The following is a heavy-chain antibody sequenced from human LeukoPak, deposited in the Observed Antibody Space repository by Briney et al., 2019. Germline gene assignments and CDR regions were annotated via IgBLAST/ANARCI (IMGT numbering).Heavy chain of an antibody. CDR2: ISAYNGNT. Sequence: ASVKVSCKASGYTFTSYGISRVRQAPGQGLEWMGWISAYNGNTNYAQKLQGRVTMTTDTSTSTAYMELRSLRSDDTAMYYCARDESAGQIDYWGQGTLVTVSS. V-gene: IGHV1-18*01. CDR1: GYTFTSYG. J-gene: IGHJ4*02. D-gene: IGHD6-19*01. CDR3: ARDESAGQIDY.